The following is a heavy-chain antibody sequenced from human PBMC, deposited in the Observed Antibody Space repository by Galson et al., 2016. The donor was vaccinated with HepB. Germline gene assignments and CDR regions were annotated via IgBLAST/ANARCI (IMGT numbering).Heavy chain of an antibody. J-gene: IGHJ4*02. Sequence: SLRLSCAASGFSFDDYAMHWARQVPGKGLEWVSGISWNSGGRVYGDSVKGRFIISRDNVKNSLYLQINSLRLEDTAWYYCAKDIAATVVRGVSIDSWGQGTLVTVSS. CDR2: ISWNSGGR. CDR3: AKDIAATVVRGVSIDS. D-gene: IGHD3-10*01. V-gene: IGHV3-9*01. CDR1: GFSFDDYA.